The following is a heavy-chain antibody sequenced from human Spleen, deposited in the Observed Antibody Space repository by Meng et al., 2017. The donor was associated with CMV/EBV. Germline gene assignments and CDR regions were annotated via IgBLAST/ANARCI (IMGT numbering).Heavy chain of an antibody. Sequence: GGSLRLSCAASGFTVNSYWMHWVRQAPGKGLIWVSVINSDGTIAHYADSVKGRFTISRDISKNTLNLQMNSLGDEDTAIYYCARALDHDYHDYYFDLWGQGTLVTVSS. CDR1: GFTVNSYW. V-gene: IGHV3-74*01. CDR2: INSDGTIA. J-gene: IGHJ4*02. CDR3: ARALDHDYHDYYFDL. D-gene: IGHD4-17*01.